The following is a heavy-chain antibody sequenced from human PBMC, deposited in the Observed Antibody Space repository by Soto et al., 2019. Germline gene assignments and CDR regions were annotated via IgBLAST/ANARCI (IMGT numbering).Heavy chain of an antibody. J-gene: IGHJ4*02. CDR1: GYTFTHYY. CDR2: INPSGGST. CDR3: ARPPFPRCINGVCYPCDH. D-gene: IGHD2-8*01. Sequence: QVQLVQSGAEVKKPGASVKVSCKASGYTFTHYYIHWVRQAPGQGLEWMGMINPSGGSTDYAQKFQGSVTMTTDTSATTVHMELSSLRSDDTAVYYCARPPFPRCINGVCYPCDHWGQGTLVTVSS. V-gene: IGHV1-46*01.